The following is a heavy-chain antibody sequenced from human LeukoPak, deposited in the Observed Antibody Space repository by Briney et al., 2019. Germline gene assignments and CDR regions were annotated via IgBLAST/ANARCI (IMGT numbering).Heavy chain of an antibody. D-gene: IGHD3-22*01. J-gene: IGHJ3*02. CDR3: AKAPSSYSGYSPWGAFDI. Sequence: GGSLRLSCAASGFTFSSYAMSWVRQAPGKGLEWVSAISGSGGSTYYADSVKGRFTISRDNSKNTLYLQMNSLRAEDTAVYYCAKAPSSYSGYSPWGAFDIWGQGTMVTVSS. V-gene: IGHV3-23*01. CDR1: GFTFSSYA. CDR2: ISGSGGST.